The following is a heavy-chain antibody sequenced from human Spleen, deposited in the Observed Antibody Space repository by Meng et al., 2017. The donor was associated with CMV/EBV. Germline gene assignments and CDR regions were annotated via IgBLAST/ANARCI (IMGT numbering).Heavy chain of an antibody. Sequence: QVQLPESGPGLVQPSQTLSLTCTVSGGSISSGDYYWSWIRQPPGKGLEWIGYIYYSGSTYYNPSLKSRVTISVDTSKNQFSLKPSSVTAADTAVYYCARGVAAAAFDYWGQGTLVTVSS. CDR2: IYYSGST. D-gene: IGHD6-13*01. J-gene: IGHJ4*02. CDR3: ARGVAAAAFDY. V-gene: IGHV4-30-4*08. CDR1: GGSISSGDYY.